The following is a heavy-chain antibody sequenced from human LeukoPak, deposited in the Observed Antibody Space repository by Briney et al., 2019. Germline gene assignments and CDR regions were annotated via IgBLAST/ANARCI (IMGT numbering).Heavy chain of an antibody. V-gene: IGHV3-23*01. Sequence: PGRSLRLSCAASGFTFNSYAMSWVRQAPGKGLEWVSAISNSGGNTNYADSVKGRFTISRDNSKNTVYLQMNSLRAEDTAVYYCAAGHSSTWPIGDYWGQGTLVTVSS. D-gene: IGHD6-13*01. J-gene: IGHJ4*02. CDR2: ISNSGGNT. CDR3: AAGHSSTWPIGDY. CDR1: GFTFNSYA.